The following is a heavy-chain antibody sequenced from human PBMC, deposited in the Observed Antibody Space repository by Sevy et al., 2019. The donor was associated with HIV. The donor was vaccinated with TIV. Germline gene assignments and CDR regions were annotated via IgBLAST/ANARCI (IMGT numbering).Heavy chain of an antibody. CDR2: FDPEDNEI. V-gene: IGHV1-24*01. J-gene: IGHJ4*02. Sequence: ASVKVSCKVSGYTLTRLAMHWVRQAPGKGLEWMGSFDPEDNEIIYAQKWQGRFSMTEDTSTDTAYMELSNLRSEDTAVYYCATTKDYYENSGDPFDYWGQGTLVTVSS. CDR3: ATTKDYYENSGDPFDY. CDR1: GYTLTRLA. D-gene: IGHD3-22*01.